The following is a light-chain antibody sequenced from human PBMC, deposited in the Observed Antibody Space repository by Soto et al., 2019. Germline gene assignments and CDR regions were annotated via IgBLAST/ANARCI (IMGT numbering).Light chain of an antibody. CDR1: QTLSINS. Sequence: EIVLTQSPGTLSLSPGERATLSCRASQTLSINSLAWYQQKLGQPPRLLIYAASTRATDIPERFSGGGSGTDFTLSISSFEPDDFALYYCQQYDASPLTFGPGTTVEI. CDR3: QQYDASPLT. CDR2: AAS. J-gene: IGKJ3*01. V-gene: IGKV3-20*01.